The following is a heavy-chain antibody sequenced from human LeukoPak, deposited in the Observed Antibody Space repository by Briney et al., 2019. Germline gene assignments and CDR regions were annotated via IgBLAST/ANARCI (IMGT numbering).Heavy chain of an antibody. CDR1: GYSISSGYY. CDR2: FYHSGST. D-gene: IGHD3-3*02. V-gene: IGHV4-38-2*01. J-gene: IGHJ3*02. Sequence: SETLSLTCLVSGYSISSGYYWGWIRQPPGKGLEWIGSFYHSGSTYYNPSLKSRVTISVDTSKNQFSLKLSSVTAADTAVYYCARHLSGSRDAFDIWGQGTMVTVSS. CDR3: ARHLSGSRDAFDI.